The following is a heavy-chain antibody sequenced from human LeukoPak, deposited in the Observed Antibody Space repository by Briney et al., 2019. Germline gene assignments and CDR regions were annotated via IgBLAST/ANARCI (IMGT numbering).Heavy chain of an antibody. CDR3: ASEKDLLLDS. Sequence: ASVQVSFQVSGYSLSELSTHWVRQAPGQGLEWMGGFDPGDDETIYAQKFQGRVTMTEDTSTDTAYLELSSLRSEDTAVYFCASEKDLLLDSWGQGTPVTVSS. D-gene: IGHD1-26*01. CDR1: GYSLSELS. J-gene: IGHJ5*01. V-gene: IGHV1-24*01. CDR2: FDPGDDET.